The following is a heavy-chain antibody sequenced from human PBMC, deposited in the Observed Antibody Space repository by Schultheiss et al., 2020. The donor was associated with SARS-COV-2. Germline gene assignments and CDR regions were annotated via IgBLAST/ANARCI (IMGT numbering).Heavy chain of an antibody. D-gene: IGHD3-22*01. V-gene: IGHV6-1*01. CDR1: GDSVSSNSVA. Sequence: SQTLSLTCAISGDSVSSNSVAWNWIRQSPSRGLEWLGRTYYRSKWYNDYAVSVQSRITINPDTSKNQFSLQLNSVTPEDTAVYYCARSNYYDSSGYYYVSYHFDYWGQGTLVTVSS. CDR3: ARSNYYDSSGYYYVSYHFDY. CDR2: TYYRSKWYN. J-gene: IGHJ4*02.